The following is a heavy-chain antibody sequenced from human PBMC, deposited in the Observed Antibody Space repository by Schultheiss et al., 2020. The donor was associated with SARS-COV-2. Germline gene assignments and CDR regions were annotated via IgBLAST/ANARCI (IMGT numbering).Heavy chain of an antibody. CDR1: GFTFSSYA. V-gene: IGHV3-64*04. Sequence: GGSLRLSCSASGFTFSSYAMHWVRQAPGKGLEYVSAISSNGGSTYYADSVKGRFTISRDNSKNTLYLQMNSLRAEDTAVYYCAKGRGVVVAAMDYYYGMDVWGQGTTVTVSS. CDR2: ISSNGGST. D-gene: IGHD2-15*01. CDR3: AKGRGVVVAAMDYYYGMDV. J-gene: IGHJ6*02.